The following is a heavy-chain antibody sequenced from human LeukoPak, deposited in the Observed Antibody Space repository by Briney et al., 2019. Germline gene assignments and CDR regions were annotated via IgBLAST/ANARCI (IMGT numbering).Heavy chain of an antibody. J-gene: IGHJ4*02. D-gene: IGHD1-26*01. CDR3: ARHTRGSGSPRHYFDY. Sequence: KPSETLSLTCTVSGGSISSSSYYWGWIRQPPGKGLEWIGSIYYSGSTYYNPSLKSRVTISVDTSKNQFSLKLSSVTAADTAVYYCARHTRGSGSPRHYFDYWGQGTLVTVSS. V-gene: IGHV4-39*01. CDR1: GGSISSSSYY. CDR2: IYYSGST.